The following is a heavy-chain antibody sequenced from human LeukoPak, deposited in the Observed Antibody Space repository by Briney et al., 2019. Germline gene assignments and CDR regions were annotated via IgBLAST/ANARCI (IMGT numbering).Heavy chain of an antibody. CDR3: ARGGLKGYYYSGMDV. V-gene: IGHV3-74*01. CDR2: LNSDETNT. Sequence: PGGSLRLSCAASGFTFTNYCMPWVRQAPGKGLVWVSRLNSDETNTNYADSVKGRFTISRDNAKNTLYLQMNSLRAEDTAVYYCARGGLKGYYYSGMDVWGQGTTVTVSS. CDR1: GFTFTNYC. J-gene: IGHJ6*02.